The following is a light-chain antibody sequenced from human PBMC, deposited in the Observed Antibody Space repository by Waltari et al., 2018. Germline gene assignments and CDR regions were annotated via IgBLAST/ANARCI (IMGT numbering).Light chain of an antibody. J-gene: IGLJ2*01. CDR3: QSADSSGTNVV. Sequence: SYELTQPPSVSVSPGQTARIPCSGDALPPQHDYWHQQKPGQAPVLLLYQDSERPSGIQERFSGSSSGTTVTLTISGVQAEDEADYYCQSADSSGTNVVFGGGTKLTVL. CDR1: ALPPQH. V-gene: IGLV3-25*03. CDR2: QDS.